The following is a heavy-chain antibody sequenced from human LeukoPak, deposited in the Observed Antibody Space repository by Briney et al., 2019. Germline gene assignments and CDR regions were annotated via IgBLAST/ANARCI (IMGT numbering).Heavy chain of an antibody. Sequence: SETLSLTCTVSGGSISSYYWGWIRQPPGKGLEWIGSIYYSGSTYYNPSLKSRVTISVDTSKNQFSLKLSSVTAADTAVYYCARNSPYYYYGMDVWGQGTTVTVSS. CDR2: IYYSGST. CDR3: ARNSPYYYYGMDV. D-gene: IGHD5-18*01. CDR1: GGSISSYY. J-gene: IGHJ6*02. V-gene: IGHV4-39*01.